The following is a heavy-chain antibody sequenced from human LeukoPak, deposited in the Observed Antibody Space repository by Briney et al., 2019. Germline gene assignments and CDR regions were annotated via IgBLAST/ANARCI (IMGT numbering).Heavy chain of an antibody. CDR1: GYTFTSYG. V-gene: IGHV1-18*01. CDR3: ARVTVVVAATPFDY. J-gene: IGHJ4*02. Sequence: ASVKVSCKASGYTFTSYGISWVRQAPGQGLEWMGWISAYNGNTNYAQTLQGRVTMTTDTSTSTAYMELRSLRSDDTAVYYCARVTVVVAATPFDYWGQGTLVTVSS. D-gene: IGHD2-15*01. CDR2: ISAYNGNT.